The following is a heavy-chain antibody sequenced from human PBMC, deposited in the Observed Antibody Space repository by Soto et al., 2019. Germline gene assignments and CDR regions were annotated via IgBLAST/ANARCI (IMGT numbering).Heavy chain of an antibody. V-gene: IGHV1-2*02. CDR2: INPNIGSS. D-gene: IGHD3-10*01. CDR1: GYTFTGYY. CDR3: ATAPGGGVIAFEY. Sequence: ASVNVSCKASGYTFTGYYMHWVLQAPGQGLEWMGWINPNIGSSTYAQKFQGRVTMTRDASISTAYMELSRLRSDDTAVYYCATAPGGGVIAFEYWGQATLVTVSS. J-gene: IGHJ4*02.